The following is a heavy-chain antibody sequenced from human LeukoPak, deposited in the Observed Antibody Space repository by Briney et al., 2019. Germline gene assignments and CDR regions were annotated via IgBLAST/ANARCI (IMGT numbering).Heavy chain of an antibody. D-gene: IGHD4-17*01. CDR2: IKQDGSQK. CDR1: GFTFGRHW. Sequence: RGSLRLSCAASGFTFGRHWMSWVRQAPGKGPEWVAIIKQDGSQKYYVDSVKGRFTISRDNAKNSLFLQMNSLRAEDTAIYYCAREVYGDNYFDYWGQGTLVTVSS. CDR3: AREVYGDNYFDY. V-gene: IGHV3-7*05. J-gene: IGHJ4*02.